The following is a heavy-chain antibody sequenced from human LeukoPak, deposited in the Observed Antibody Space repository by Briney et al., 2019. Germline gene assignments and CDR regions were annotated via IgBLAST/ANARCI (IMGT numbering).Heavy chain of an antibody. D-gene: IGHD4-17*01. V-gene: IGHV1-2*06. Sequence: ASVKVSCKASGYTFTGYYMHWVRQAPGQGLEWMGRINPNRGGTNYAQKFQGRVTMTRDTSISTAYMELSRLRSDDTAVYYCARAMTTVTVNWFDPWGQGTLVTVSS. CDR2: INPNRGGT. J-gene: IGHJ5*02. CDR1: GYTFTGYY. CDR3: ARAMTTVTVNWFDP.